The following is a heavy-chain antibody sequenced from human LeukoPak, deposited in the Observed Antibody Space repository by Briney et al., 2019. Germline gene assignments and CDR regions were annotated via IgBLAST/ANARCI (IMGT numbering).Heavy chain of an antibody. V-gene: IGHV4-61*02. CDR2: IYTSGST. D-gene: IGHD3-22*01. CDR3: ATTYYYDSSGYYRDY. Sequence: SETLSLTCTVSGGSISSGSYYWSWIPQPAGKGLEWIGRIYTSGSTNYNPSLKSRFTISVDTSKNQFSLKLSSVTAVDTAVYYCATTYYYDSSGYYRDYWGQGTLVTVSS. CDR1: GGSISSGSYY. J-gene: IGHJ4*02.